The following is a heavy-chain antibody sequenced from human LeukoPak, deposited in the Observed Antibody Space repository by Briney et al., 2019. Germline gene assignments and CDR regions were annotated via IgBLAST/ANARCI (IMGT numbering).Heavy chain of an antibody. Sequence: PSETLSLTCTVSGGSISSYYWSWIRQPPGKGLEWIGYIYYSGSTNYNPSLKSRVTISVDTSKNQFSLKLSSVTAADTAVYYCAREGGRLWFGEPPHAFDIWGQGTMVTVSS. CDR3: AREGGRLWFGEPPHAFDI. CDR2: IYYSGST. CDR1: GGSISSYY. V-gene: IGHV4-59*01. J-gene: IGHJ3*02. D-gene: IGHD3-10*01.